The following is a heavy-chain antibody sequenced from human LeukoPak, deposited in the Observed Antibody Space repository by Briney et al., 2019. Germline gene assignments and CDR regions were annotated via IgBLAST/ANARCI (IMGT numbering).Heavy chain of an antibody. J-gene: IGHJ4*02. D-gene: IGHD6-6*01. Sequence: GGSLRLSCAASGFIFSKYWMNWVRQTPGKGLVWVSRISSDGCSTTYADSVKGRFTISRDNAKNTLYLHMNNLRAEDTAMYYCARDLRLTGRPDIHYLVQGTLVIVSS. CDR2: ISSDGCST. V-gene: IGHV3-74*03. CDR3: ARDLRLTGRPDIHY. CDR1: GFIFSKYW.